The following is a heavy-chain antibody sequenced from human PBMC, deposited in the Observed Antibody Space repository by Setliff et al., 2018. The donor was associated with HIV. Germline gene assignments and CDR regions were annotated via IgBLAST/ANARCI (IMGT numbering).Heavy chain of an antibody. D-gene: IGHD1-1*01. Sequence: HPGGSLRLSCAASGFTFSRYWMNWVRQAPGKGLEWVANINQDGSEKYYVDSVKGRFTISRDNAKNSLSLQMNSLRAEDTAVYYCARARQVVYYHYMDVWGKGTTVTVSS. V-gene: IGHV3-7*01. CDR3: ARARQVVYYHYMDV. J-gene: IGHJ6*03. CDR2: INQDGSEK. CDR1: GFTFSRYW.